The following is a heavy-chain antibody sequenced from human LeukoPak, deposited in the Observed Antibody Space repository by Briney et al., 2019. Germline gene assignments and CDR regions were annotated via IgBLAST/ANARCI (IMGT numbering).Heavy chain of an antibody. CDR2: ISYDGSNK. CDR3: ARDSYYYGSGSLPFDY. CDR1: GFTFSSYA. D-gene: IGHD3-10*01. J-gene: IGHJ4*02. V-gene: IGHV3-30*04. Sequence: GGSLRPSCAASGFTFSSYAMSWVRQAPGKGLECVAVISYDGSNKYYADSVKRRFTISRDNSKNKLYLQMNSLRAEDTAVYYCARDSYYYGSGSLPFDYWGQGTLVTVSS.